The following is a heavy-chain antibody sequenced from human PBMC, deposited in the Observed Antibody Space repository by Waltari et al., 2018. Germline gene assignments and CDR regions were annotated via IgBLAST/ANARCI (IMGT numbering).Heavy chain of an antibody. V-gene: IGHV3-49*04. J-gene: IGHJ3*02. CDR2: IRRKAYGGTT. Sequence: EVQLVESGGGLVQPGRSLRLSCTASGFTFGDYAMSWVRQAPGKGLEWVGFIRRKAYGGTTEYAASVKGRFTISRDDSKSIAYLQMNSLKTEDTAVYYCTSPPPYYDFWSGSDAFDIWGQGTMVTVSS. CDR1: GFTFGDYA. CDR3: TSPPPYYDFWSGSDAFDI. D-gene: IGHD3-3*01.